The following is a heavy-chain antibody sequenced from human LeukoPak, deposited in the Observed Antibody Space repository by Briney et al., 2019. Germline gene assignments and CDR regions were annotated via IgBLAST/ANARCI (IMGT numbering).Heavy chain of an antibody. CDR1: GGSISSGSYY. V-gene: IGHV4-61*02. Sequence: SETLSLTCTVSGGSISSGSYYWSWIRQPAGKGLEWIGRIYTSGSTNYNPSLKSRVTISVDTSKNQFSLKLSSVTAADTAVYYCASAVGYYGSGHYYYYMDVWGKGTTVTVSS. D-gene: IGHD3-10*01. CDR3: ASAVGYYGSGHYYYYMDV. J-gene: IGHJ6*03. CDR2: IYTSGST.